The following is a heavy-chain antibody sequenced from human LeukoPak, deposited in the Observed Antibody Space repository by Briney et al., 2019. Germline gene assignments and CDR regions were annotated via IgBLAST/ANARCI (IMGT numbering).Heavy chain of an antibody. J-gene: IGHJ4*02. CDR3: ARAPYGYSYRYYFDY. CDR1: GGSFSGYY. Sequence: SETLSLTCAVYGGSFSGYYWSWIRRPPGKGLEWIGEINHSGSTNYNPSLKSRVTISVDTSKNQFSLKLSSVTAADTAVYYCARAPYGYSYRYYFDYWGQGTLVTVSS. V-gene: IGHV4-34*01. D-gene: IGHD5-18*01. CDR2: INHSGST.